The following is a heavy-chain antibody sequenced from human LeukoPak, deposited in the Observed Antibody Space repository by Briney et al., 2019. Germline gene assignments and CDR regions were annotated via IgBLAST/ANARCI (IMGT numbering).Heavy chain of an antibody. Sequence: GASVKVSCKASGYTFTSYDINWVRQATGQGLEWMGGMNPNRGNTGYAQKFQGRVTMTRNTSISTAYMELSSLGSEDTAVYYCARGEAAAGLYYYYGMDVWGQGTTVTVSS. CDR3: ARGEAAAGLYYYYGMDV. V-gene: IGHV1-8*01. CDR1: GYTFTSYD. J-gene: IGHJ6*02. D-gene: IGHD6-13*01. CDR2: MNPNRGNT.